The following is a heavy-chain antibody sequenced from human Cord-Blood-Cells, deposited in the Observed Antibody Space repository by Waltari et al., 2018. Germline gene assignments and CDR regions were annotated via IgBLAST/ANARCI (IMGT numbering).Heavy chain of an antibody. J-gene: IGHJ1*01. CDR3: ATAFPGIAAAGTEYFQH. Sequence: QVQLQQWGAGLLKPSETLSLTCAVHGGSFSGYYWSWIRQPPGKGLEWIGESNHRGSTNYNPSLKSRVTISVDTSKNQFSLKLSSVTAADTAVYYCATAFPGIAAAGTEYFQHWGQGTLVTVSS. CDR1: GGSFSGYY. V-gene: IGHV4-34*01. D-gene: IGHD6-13*01. CDR2: SNHRGST.